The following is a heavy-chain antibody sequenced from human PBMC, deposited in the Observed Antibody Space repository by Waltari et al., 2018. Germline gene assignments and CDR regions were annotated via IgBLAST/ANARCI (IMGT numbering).Heavy chain of an antibody. V-gene: IGHV4-38-2*02. Sequence: QVQLRESGPGLVRSSETLSLTCTVSGHSVNNDFYWAWIRQSPGGGLVWIASIYHTGSSHYNSSLKSRVSISTDMSTKQFFLTLTHLTAADTAVYYCAEEGNTTAGLFDSWSQGTLVTVSS. D-gene: IGHD6-25*01. CDR2: IYHTGSS. CDR1: GHSVNNDFY. CDR3: AEEGNTTAGLFDS. J-gene: IGHJ4*02.